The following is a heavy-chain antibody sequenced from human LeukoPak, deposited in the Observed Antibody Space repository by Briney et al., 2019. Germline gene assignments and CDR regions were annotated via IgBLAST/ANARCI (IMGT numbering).Heavy chain of an antibody. CDR2: ISSSGSTI. CDR1: GFTFSSYV. V-gene: IGHV3-48*03. CDR3: AELGITMIGGV. J-gene: IGHJ6*04. Sequence: HPGGSLRLSCAASGFTFSSYVMSWVRQAPGKGLEWVSSISSSGSTIYYADSVKGRFTISRDNAKNSLYLQMNSLRAEDTAVYYCAELGITMIGGVWGKGTTVTISS. D-gene: IGHD3-10*02.